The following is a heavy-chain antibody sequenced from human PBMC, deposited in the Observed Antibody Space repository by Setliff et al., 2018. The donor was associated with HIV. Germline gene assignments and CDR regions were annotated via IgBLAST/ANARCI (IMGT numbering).Heavy chain of an antibody. CDR3: TTDRPITMVRGPMG. D-gene: IGHD3-10*01. CDR2: IKSKTDGGTT. Sequence: GGSLRLSCAASGFTFSNAWMNWVRQAPGKGLEWVGRIKSKTDGGTTDYAAPVKGRFTISRDDSKNTLYLQMNSLKTEDTAVYYCTTDRPITMVRGPMGWGQGTLVTVSS. V-gene: IGHV3-15*07. J-gene: IGHJ4*02. CDR1: GFTFSNAW.